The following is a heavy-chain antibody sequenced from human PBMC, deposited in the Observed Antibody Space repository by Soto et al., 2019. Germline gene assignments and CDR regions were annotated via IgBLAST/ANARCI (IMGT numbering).Heavy chain of an antibody. CDR2: IYYSGST. V-gene: IGHV4-39*01. CDR3: AKGGSGSYSNAFDI. Sequence: PSETLSLTCTVSGGSISSSSYYWGWIRQPPGKGLEWIGSIYYSGSTYYNPSLKSRVTISVDTSKNQFSLKLSSVTAADTAVYYCAKGGSGSYSNAFDIWGQETMVTVSS. D-gene: IGHD3-10*01. J-gene: IGHJ3*02. CDR1: GGSISSSSYY.